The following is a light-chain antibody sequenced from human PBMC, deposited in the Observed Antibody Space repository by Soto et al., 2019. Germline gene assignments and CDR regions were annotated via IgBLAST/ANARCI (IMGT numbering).Light chain of an antibody. CDR2: GAS. Sequence: ELVLTQSPGPLSLSPGARAALSCRASQRGSSSYLAWYQQKPGQAPRLLIYGASSRATGIPDRFSGSGSGTDFTLTISRLEPEDFAVYYCQQYDSSQTFGQGTKVDI. J-gene: IGKJ1*01. CDR3: QQYDSSQT. V-gene: IGKV3-20*01. CDR1: QRGSSSY.